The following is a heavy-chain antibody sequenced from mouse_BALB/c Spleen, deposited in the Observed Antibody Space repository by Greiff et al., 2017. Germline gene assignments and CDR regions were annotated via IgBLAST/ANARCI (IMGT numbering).Heavy chain of an antibody. CDR2: ISTYYGDA. CDR3: ARAATRAMDY. J-gene: IGHJ4*01. Sequence: VKLMESGAELVRPVVSVKISCKGSGYTFTDYAMHWVKQSHAKSLEWIGVISTYYGDASYNQKFKGKATMTVDKSSSTAYMELARLTSEDSAIYYCARAATRAMDYWGQGTSVTVSS. V-gene: IGHV1S137*01. D-gene: IGHD1-2*01. CDR1: GYTFTDYA.